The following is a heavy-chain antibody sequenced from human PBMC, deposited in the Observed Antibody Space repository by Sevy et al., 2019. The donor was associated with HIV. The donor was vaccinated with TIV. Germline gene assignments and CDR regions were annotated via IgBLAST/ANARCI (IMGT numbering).Heavy chain of an antibody. CDR3: ARDLITIVRGANFDY. D-gene: IGHD3-10*01. J-gene: IGHJ4*02. V-gene: IGHV3-48*01. CDR2: ISSSSSTI. CDR1: GFTFSSYS. Sequence: GGSLRLSCAASGFTFSSYSMNWVRQAPGKGLEWVSYISSSSSTIYYADSVKGRFTISRDNAKNSLYLQMNSLRAEDTAVYYCARDLITIVRGANFDYWGQGTLVTVSS.